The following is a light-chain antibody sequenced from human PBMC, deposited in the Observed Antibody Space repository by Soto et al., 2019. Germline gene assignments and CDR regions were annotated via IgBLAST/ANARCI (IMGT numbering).Light chain of an antibody. J-gene: IGLJ1*01. CDR1: SSDVGGYSY. CDR2: EVN. V-gene: IGLV2-14*01. CDR3: SSYTISNTLPFV. Sequence: QSALTQPASVSGSPGQSITISCTGTSSDVGGYSYVSWYQQHPGKTPKLMIYEVNNRPSGVSNRFSGSKSGNTASLTISGLQAEDEADYYCSSYTISNTLPFVFGTGTKLTVL.